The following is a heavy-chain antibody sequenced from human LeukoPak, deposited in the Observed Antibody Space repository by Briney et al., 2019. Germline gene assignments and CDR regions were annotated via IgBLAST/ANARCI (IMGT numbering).Heavy chain of an antibody. V-gene: IGHV4-39*07. Sequence: PSETLSLTCTISGDSISGSNYHWGWIRQPPGKGLGWLGTVHHTGRAFYNPSLRGRTTVSVDTAKNQFSLKLTSVTAADTAVYYCAREPDAWGQRTLVTVSS. J-gene: IGHJ5*02. CDR1: GDSISGSNYH. CDR3: AREPDA. CDR2: VHHTGRA.